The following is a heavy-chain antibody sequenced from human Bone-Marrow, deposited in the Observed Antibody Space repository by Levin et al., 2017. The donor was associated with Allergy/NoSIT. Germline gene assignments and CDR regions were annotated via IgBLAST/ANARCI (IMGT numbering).Heavy chain of an antibody. V-gene: IGHV4-59*01. D-gene: IGHD3-9*01. CDR3: ARGNYDILTGYPDFDY. CDR2: IYYSGST. J-gene: IGHJ4*02. Sequence: SETLSLTCTVSGGSISSYYWSWIRQPPGKGLEWIGYIYYSGSTNYNPSLKSRVTISVDTSKNQFSLKLSSVTAADTAVYYCARGNYDILTGYPDFDYWGQGTLVTVSS. CDR1: GGSISSYY.